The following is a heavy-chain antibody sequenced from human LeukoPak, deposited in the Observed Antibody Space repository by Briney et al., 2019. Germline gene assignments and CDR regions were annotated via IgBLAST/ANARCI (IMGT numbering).Heavy chain of an antibody. D-gene: IGHD3-3*01. V-gene: IGHV3-7*01. CDR1: GFTFSRYW. J-gene: IGHJ6*03. Sequence: GGSLRLSCAASGFTFSRYWMSWVREAPGKGVGWVANIKQDGSEKYYVDSVKGRFTISRDNAKNSLYLQMNSLRAEDTAVYYCARDRDDFWYYYYMDVWGKGTTVTVSS. CDR2: IKQDGSEK. CDR3: ARDRDDFWYYYYMDV.